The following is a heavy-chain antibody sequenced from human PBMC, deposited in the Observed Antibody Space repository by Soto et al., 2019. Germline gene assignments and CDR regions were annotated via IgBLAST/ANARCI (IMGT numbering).Heavy chain of an antibody. CDR1: GVSIRSSSYY. CDR2: IYYSGST. J-gene: IGHJ6*02. V-gene: IGHV4-39*01. Sequence: QLQLQESGPGLVKPSDTLSLTCTVSGVSIRSSSYYWGWIRQPPGKGLEWIGSIYYSGSTYYNPSLKSRVTISVDTSKNQFSLELSSVAAADTAVYYCARSDPPCRGLPPYYYYNGMDVWGQGTTVIVSS. D-gene: IGHD2-15*01. CDR3: ARSDPPCRGLPPYYYYNGMDV.